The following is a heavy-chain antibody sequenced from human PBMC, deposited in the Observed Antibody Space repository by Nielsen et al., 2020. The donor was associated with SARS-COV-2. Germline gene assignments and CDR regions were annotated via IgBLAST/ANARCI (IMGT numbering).Heavy chain of an antibody. CDR2: INPIGGST. CDR1: GYTLTELS. Sequence: ASVKVSCKVSGYTLTELSMHWVRQAPGQGLKWMGVINPIGGSTVYAQNFQGRVTMTRDTSTSTVYMELSSLTSEDTAVYYCARDRVRGPDSAYDSFDYWGLGTLVTVSS. CDR3: ARDRVRGPDSAYDSFDY. V-gene: IGHV1-46*01. J-gene: IGHJ4*02. D-gene: IGHD5-12*01.